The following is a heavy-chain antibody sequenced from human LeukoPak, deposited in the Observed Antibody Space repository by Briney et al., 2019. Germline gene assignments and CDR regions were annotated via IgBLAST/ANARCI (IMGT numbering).Heavy chain of an antibody. CDR1: GGSISSYY. D-gene: IGHD2-8*01. CDR3: ACLSSNGRRAFDI. V-gene: IGHV4-59*08. Sequence: PSETLSLTCTVSGGSISSYYWTWLRQPPGKGLEWVGYFSYSGNTNHNPSLKSRVTMSVDTSKSQFSLKLSSVTAADTAVYYCACLSSNGRRAFDIWGQETMVTVSP. CDR2: FSYSGNT. J-gene: IGHJ3*02.